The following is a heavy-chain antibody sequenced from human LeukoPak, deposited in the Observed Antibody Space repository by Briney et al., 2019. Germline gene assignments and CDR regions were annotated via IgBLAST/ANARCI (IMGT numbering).Heavy chain of an antibody. CDR1: GYTFTGYY. CDR3: AKTTYCSGGSCSDAFDI. CDR2: INPNSGGT. V-gene: IGHV1-2*06. D-gene: IGHD2-15*01. J-gene: IGHJ3*02. Sequence: ASVKVSCKASGYTFTGYYMHWVRQAPGQGLEWMGRINPNSGGTNYAQKFQGRVTMTRDTSISTAYTELSRLRSDDTAVYYCAKTTYCSGGSCSDAFDIWGQGTMVTVSS.